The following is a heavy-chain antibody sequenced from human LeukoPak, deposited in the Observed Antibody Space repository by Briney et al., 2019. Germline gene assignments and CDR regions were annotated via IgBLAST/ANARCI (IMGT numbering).Heavy chain of an antibody. V-gene: IGHV4-34*01. Sequence: SETLSLTCAVYGGSFSGYYWSWIRQPPGKGLEWIGEINHSGSTNYNPSLKSRVTISVDTSKNQFSLKLSSVTAADTAVYYYARGSYYGSGSYYYYYYYGMDVWGQGTTVTVSS. J-gene: IGHJ6*02. CDR1: GGSFSGYY. D-gene: IGHD3-10*01. CDR2: INHSGST. CDR3: ARGSYYGSGSYYYYYYYGMDV.